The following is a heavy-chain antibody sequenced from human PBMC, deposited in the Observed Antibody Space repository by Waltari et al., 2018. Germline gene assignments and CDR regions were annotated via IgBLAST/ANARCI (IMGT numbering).Heavy chain of an antibody. CDR1: GGSTSSVGYY. Sequence: VQLQESGPGLAKPSPPMSLNCTLSGGSTSSVGYYWTWIRQHPGKGLEWIGYIFYSGSTYYNPSLKSRVTMSVDPSKNQFSLNLSSVTAADTALYYCARVLLWSRTDAGFDYWGQGTLVTVSS. D-gene: IGHD3-10*01. CDR2: IFYSGST. J-gene: IGHJ4*02. CDR3: ARVLLWSRTDAGFDY. V-gene: IGHV4-31*03.